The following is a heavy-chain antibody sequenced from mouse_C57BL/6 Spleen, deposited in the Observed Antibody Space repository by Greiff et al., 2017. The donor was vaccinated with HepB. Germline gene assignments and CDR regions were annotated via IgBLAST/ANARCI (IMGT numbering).Heavy chain of an antibody. V-gene: IGHV1-81*01. J-gene: IGHJ2*01. CDR3: ARAYYGSSFYFDY. CDR1: GYTFTSYG. CDR2: IYPRSGNT. Sequence: VQLQQSGAELARPGASVKLSCKASGYTFTSYGISWVKQRTGQGLEWIGEIYPRSGNTYYNEKFKGKATLTADNSSSTAYMELRSLTSEDSAVYFCARAYYGSSFYFDYWGQGTTLTVSS. D-gene: IGHD1-1*01.